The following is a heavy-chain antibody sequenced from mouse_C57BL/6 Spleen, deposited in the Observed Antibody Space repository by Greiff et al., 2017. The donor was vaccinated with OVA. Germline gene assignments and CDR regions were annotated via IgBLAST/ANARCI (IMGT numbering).Heavy chain of an antibody. CDR3: AREGYLLFFDY. D-gene: IGHD5-1*01. V-gene: IGHV2-2*01. CDR1: GFSLTSYG. J-gene: IGHJ2*01. CDR2: IWSGGST. Sequence: VKLMESGPGLVQPSQSLSITCTVSGFSLTSYGVHWVRQSPGKGLEWLGVIWSGGSTDYNAAFISRLSISKDNSKSQVFFKMNSLQADDTAIYYCAREGYLLFFDYWGQGTTLTVSS.